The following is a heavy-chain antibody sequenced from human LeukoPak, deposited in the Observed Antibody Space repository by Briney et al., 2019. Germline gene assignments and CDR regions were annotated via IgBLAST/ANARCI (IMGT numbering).Heavy chain of an antibody. V-gene: IGHV1-2*02. J-gene: IGHJ4*02. CDR2: INPNSGGT. CDR1: GYTFTGYY. CDR3: ARDPDYGDSTLDY. D-gene: IGHD4-17*01. Sequence: ASVKVSCKASGYTFTGYYMHWVRQAPGQGLEWMGWINPNSGGTNYAQKFQGRVTMTRDTSISTAYMELSRLRSDDTAVYYCARDPDYGDSTLDYWGQGTLVTVSS.